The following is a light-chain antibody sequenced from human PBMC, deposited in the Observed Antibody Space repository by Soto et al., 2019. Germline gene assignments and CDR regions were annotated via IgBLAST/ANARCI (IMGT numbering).Light chain of an antibody. V-gene: IGKV3-20*01. J-gene: IGKJ1*01. CDR3: QQYGDSPVT. CDR2: DAS. Sequence: EIVLTQSPGSLSSSPGERATLSCRASQSVNFYLAWYQQKPGQAPRLLISDASSRATDVPDRFSGSGSGTDFSLTISRLEPEDFAVYYCQQYGDSPVTFGQGTKVDIK. CDR1: QSVNFY.